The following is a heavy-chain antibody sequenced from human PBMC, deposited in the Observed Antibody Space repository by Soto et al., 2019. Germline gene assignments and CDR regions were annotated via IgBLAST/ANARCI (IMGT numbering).Heavy chain of an antibody. J-gene: IGHJ4*02. V-gene: IGHV3-30*18. CDR3: AKSSAGSGNPYYFDD. Sequence: GGSLRLSCAASGFTFSSYGMHWVRQATGKGLEWVAVISYDGSNKYYADSVKGRFTISRGNSKNTLYLQMNSLRAEDTAVYYCAKSSAGSGNPYYFDDWGQGTLVTVSS. D-gene: IGHD3-10*01. CDR1: GFTFSSYG. CDR2: ISYDGSNK.